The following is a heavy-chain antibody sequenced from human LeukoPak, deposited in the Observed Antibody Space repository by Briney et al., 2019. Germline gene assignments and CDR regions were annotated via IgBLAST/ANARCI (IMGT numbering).Heavy chain of an antibody. J-gene: IGHJ4*02. V-gene: IGHV4-38-2*01. D-gene: IGHD1-26*01. CDR1: GYSISSGYY. Sequence: SETLSLTCAVSGYSISSGYYWGWIRQPPGKGLEWIGNIYHSGTTYYNPSLKSRVTISVDTSKNQFSLKLNSVTAADTALYYCARASGSYLAYWGQGTLVTVSS. CDR2: IYHSGTT. CDR3: ARASGSYLAY.